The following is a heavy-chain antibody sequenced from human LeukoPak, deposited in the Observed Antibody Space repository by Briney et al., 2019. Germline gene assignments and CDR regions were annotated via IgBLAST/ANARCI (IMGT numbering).Heavy chain of an antibody. D-gene: IGHD6-25*01. CDR2: IIPIFGTA. CDR3: ARDRVAAANWFDP. V-gene: IGHV1-69*01. J-gene: IGHJ5*02. Sequence: SVKVSCKASGGTFSSYAISWVRQAPGQGLEWMGGIIPIFGTANYAQKFQGRVTITADESTSTAYMELSSLRSEDTAVYYCARDRVAAANWFDPWGQGTLVTVSS. CDR1: GGTFSSYA.